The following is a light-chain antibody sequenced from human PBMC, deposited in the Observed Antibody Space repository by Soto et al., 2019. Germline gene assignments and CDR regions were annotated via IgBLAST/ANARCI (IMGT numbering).Light chain of an antibody. J-gene: IGLJ2*01. Sequence: QSALTQPASVSGSPGQSITISCTGTSSDVGTYNLVSWYQHHPGKAPKLMIYEDTKWPSGVSNRFSGSKSGNTASLTISGLQTEDEADYYCCSYAGSSTFVFGVGTKLTVL. CDR1: SSDVGTYNL. V-gene: IGLV2-23*02. CDR2: EDT. CDR3: CSYAGSSTFV.